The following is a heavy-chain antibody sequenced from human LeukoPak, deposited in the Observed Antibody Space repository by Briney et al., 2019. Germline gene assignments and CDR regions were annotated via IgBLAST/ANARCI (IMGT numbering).Heavy chain of an antibody. J-gene: IGHJ4*02. V-gene: IGHV3-23*01. CDR3: VKGVNHYDSPHY. CDR2: ISGSGGST. CDR1: GFTFSSYA. Sequence: GGSLRLSCAASGFTFSSYAMSWVRQAPGKGLEWVSVISGSGGSTYYADSVKGRFTISRDNSKNTLYLQMNSLRAEDTAVYYCVKGVNHYDSPHYWGQGTLVTVSS. D-gene: IGHD3-22*01.